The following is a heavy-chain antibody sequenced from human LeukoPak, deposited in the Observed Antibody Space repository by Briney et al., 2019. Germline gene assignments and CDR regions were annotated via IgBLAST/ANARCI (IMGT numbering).Heavy chain of an antibody. CDR2: ISAYNGNT. CDR3: ARDKGAYYYESSDYICFDP. CDR1: GYTFTSYG. D-gene: IGHD3-22*01. J-gene: IGHJ5*02. Sequence: ASVKVSCKASGYTFTSYGISWVRQAPGQGLEWMGWISAYNGNTNYAQKLQGRVTMTTDTSTSTAYMELRSLRSDDTAVYYCARDKGAYYYESSDYICFDPWGQGTLVTVSS. V-gene: IGHV1-18*01.